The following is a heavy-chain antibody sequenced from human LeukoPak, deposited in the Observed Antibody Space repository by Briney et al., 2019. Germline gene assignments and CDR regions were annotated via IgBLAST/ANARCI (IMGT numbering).Heavy chain of an antibody. J-gene: IGHJ5*02. V-gene: IGHV1-3*01. CDR3: ARRGCRGSGGSCYSGNNWFDP. CDR1: GYTFTSYA. Sequence: ASVKVSCKASGYTFTSYAMHWVRQAPGQRLEWMGWINAGNGNTKYSQKFQGRVTITRDTSASTAYTELSSLRSEDTAVYYCARRGCRGSGGSCYSGNNWFDPWGQGTLVTVSS. D-gene: IGHD2-15*01. CDR2: INAGNGNT.